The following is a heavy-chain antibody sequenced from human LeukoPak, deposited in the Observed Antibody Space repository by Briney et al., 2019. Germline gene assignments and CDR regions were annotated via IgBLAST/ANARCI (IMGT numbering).Heavy chain of an antibody. CDR2: IYYSGST. Sequence: PSETLSLTCTVSGGSISSSIYYWGWIRQPPGKGLEWIGSIYYSGSTYDNPSLKSRVTISVNTSKNQFSLKLTSVTAADTAVYYCARGIVVVAQLGYYYYYMDVWGKGTTVTISS. CDR1: GGSISSSIYY. CDR3: ARGIVVVAQLGYYYYYMDV. J-gene: IGHJ6*03. V-gene: IGHV4-39*07. D-gene: IGHD2-15*01.